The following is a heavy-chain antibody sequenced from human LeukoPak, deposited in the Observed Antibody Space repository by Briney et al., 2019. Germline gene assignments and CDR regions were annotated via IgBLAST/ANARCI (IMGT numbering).Heavy chain of an antibody. CDR3: VRDATRGGDPDH. CDR2: ISKDGSEK. J-gene: IGHJ5*02. D-gene: IGHD2-21*01. V-gene: IGHV3-7*01. Sequence: GGSLRLSCAASGFTYSDYWMMWVRQTPGKGLEWVAQISKDGSEKYYVDSVRGRFTISRDNAKNSLELQMNTLRVEDTAVYFCVRDATRGGDPDHWGQGTLVTVSS. CDR1: GFTYSDYW.